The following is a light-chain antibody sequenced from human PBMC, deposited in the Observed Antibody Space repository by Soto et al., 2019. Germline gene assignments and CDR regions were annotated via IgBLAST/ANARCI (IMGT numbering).Light chain of an antibody. Sequence: EIVLTQSPDTLSLSPGERATLSCGASQSVSRSYLAWFQQKPGLAPRLLIYHASNRATGIPDRFSGSGSGTDFTLTINRLEPEDFAVYYCHQYAYAPLTFGGGTKVEF. CDR1: QSVSRSY. CDR2: HAS. J-gene: IGKJ4*01. CDR3: HQYAYAPLT. V-gene: IGKV3D-20*01.